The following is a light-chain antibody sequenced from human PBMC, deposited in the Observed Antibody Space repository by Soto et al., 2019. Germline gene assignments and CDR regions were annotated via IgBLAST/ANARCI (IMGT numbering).Light chain of an antibody. Sequence: QSALPQPASVSGSPGQSITISCTGTSSDIGGYDYVSWYQQHPGKAPKLIIYEVSDRPSGVSDRFSGSKSGDTASLTISGLQAEDEADYYCTSYTTISTLWVFGGGTKLTVL. CDR2: EVS. CDR1: SSDIGGYDY. V-gene: IGLV2-14*01. CDR3: TSYTTISTLWV. J-gene: IGLJ3*02.